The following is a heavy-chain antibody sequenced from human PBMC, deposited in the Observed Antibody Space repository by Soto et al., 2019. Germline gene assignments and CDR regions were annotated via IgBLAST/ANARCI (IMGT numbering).Heavy chain of an antibody. CDR1: GFTFSSYW. J-gene: IGHJ4*02. Sequence: GGSLRLSCAASGFTFSSYWMHWVRQAPGKGLVWVSRINSDGSSTSYEDSVKGRFTISRDNAKNTLYLQMNSLRAEDTAVDYCARNDYDSSGYYYDYWGQGTLVTVSS. D-gene: IGHD3-22*01. V-gene: IGHV3-74*01. CDR3: ARNDYDSSGYYYDY. CDR2: INSDGSST.